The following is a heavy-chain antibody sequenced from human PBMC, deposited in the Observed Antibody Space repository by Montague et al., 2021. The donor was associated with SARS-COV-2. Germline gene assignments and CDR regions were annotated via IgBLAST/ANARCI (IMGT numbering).Heavy chain of an antibody. D-gene: IGHD6-19*01. Sequence: SGTLSLTCTVSGGSISSYYWSWIRQPPGKGLEWIGYTYYSGSTNYNPSLKSRVTISVDTSKNQFSLKLSSVTAADTAVYYCARGSGWLGNALDIWGQGTMVTVSS. CDR2: TYYSGST. V-gene: IGHV4-59*01. CDR3: ARGSGWLGNALDI. CDR1: GGSISSYY. J-gene: IGHJ3*02.